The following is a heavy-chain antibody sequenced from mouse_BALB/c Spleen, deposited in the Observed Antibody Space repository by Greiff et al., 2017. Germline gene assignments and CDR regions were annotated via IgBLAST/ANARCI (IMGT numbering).Heavy chain of an antibody. Sequence: QSGPGLVKPSQSLSLTCTVTGYSITSDYAWNWIRQFPGNKLEWMGYISYSGSTSYNPSLKSRISITRDTSKNQFFLQLNSVTTEDTATYYCAVYGSSFAYWGQGTLVTVSA. CDR3: AVYGSSFAY. V-gene: IGHV3-2*02. J-gene: IGHJ3*01. CDR2: ISYSGST. D-gene: IGHD1-1*01. CDR1: GYSITSDYA.